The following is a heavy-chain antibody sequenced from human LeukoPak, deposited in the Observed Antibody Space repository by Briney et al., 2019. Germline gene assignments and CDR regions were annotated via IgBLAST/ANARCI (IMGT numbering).Heavy chain of an antibody. Sequence: GGSLRLSCAASGFTFSSYEMNWVRQAPGKGLEWFSYISSSGSTIYYADSVKGRFTISRGNAKNSLYLQMNSLRAEDTAVYYCARERIAAAGNLDYWGQGTLATVSS. CDR2: ISSSGSTI. V-gene: IGHV3-48*03. J-gene: IGHJ4*02. D-gene: IGHD6-13*01. CDR3: ARERIAAAGNLDY. CDR1: GFTFSSYE.